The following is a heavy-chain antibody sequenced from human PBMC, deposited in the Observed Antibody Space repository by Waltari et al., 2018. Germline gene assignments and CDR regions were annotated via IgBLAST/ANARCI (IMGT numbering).Heavy chain of an antibody. Sequence: QAQLVEAGEGWGNAGWYRRHCRAVTGLIMPYVYMSWIRQAPGKGLEWVSYINSRGNTIYYADSVKGRITISRDNAKNSLYLQMNSLRVEDTAVYYCASGGLVVIVAATHWGQGTLVTVSS. D-gene: IGHD2-15*01. J-gene: IGHJ4*02. V-gene: IGHV3-11*01. CDR2: INSRGNTI. CDR3: ASGGLVVIVAATH. CDR1: GLIMPYVY.